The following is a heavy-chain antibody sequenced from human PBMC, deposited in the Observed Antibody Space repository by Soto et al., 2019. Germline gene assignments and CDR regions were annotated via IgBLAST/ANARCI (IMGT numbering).Heavy chain of an antibody. V-gene: IGHV3-30*18. CDR3: AKDRYGYSYGYEGFDY. CDR1: GFTFSSYG. J-gene: IGHJ4*02. Sequence: GGSLRLSCAASGFTFSSYGMHWVRQAPGKGLEWVAVISYDGSNKYYADSVKGRFTISRDNSKNTLYLQMNSLRAEDTAVYYCAKDRYGYSYGYEGFDYWGQGTLVTVSS. D-gene: IGHD5-18*01. CDR2: ISYDGSNK.